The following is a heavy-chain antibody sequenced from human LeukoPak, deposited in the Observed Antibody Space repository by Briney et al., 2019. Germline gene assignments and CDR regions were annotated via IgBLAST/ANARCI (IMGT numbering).Heavy chain of an antibody. D-gene: IGHD6-19*01. Sequence: PGGSLRLSCAASGFTFSNYAMSWVRQAPGKGLEWVSGISGSDGTTYYADSVKGRFTISRDNAKNSLYLQMNSLRAEDTAVYYCARETPDSSGWDWGQGTLVTVSS. J-gene: IGHJ4*02. CDR3: ARETPDSSGWD. V-gene: IGHV3-23*01. CDR2: ISGSDGTT. CDR1: GFTFSNYA.